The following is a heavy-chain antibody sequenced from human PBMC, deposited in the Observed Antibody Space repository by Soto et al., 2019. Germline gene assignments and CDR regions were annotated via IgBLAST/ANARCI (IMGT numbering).Heavy chain of an antibody. D-gene: IGHD3-10*01. CDR3: ASPQGGSRSGYYYYGMDV. Sequence: PSETLSLTCSVSGGSISSRSYYWGWIRQPPGKGLEWIAGIYYTGDTYYNPSLKSRVTISVDTSKNQFSLKLSSVTAADTAVYYCASPQGGSRSGYYYYGMDVWGQGTTVTVSS. CDR2: IYYTGDT. CDR1: GGSISSRSYY. J-gene: IGHJ6*02. V-gene: IGHV4-39*07.